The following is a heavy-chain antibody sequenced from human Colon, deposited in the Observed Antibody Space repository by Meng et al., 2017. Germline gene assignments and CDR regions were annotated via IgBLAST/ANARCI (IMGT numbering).Heavy chain of an antibody. CDR2: IYYSGST. Sequence: QVQAQEPGPGLVQPSQTLSLTCTVSGGSISSGGFYWSWIRQHPGKGLEWIGYIYYSGSTYYNPSLRSRVAISIDTSKNQFSLKLTSVTAADTAVYFCARTNYGDYNWFDPWGQGTLVTVSS. CDR1: GGSISSGGFY. V-gene: IGHV4-31*03. CDR3: ARTNYGDYNWFDP. J-gene: IGHJ5*02. D-gene: IGHD4-17*01.